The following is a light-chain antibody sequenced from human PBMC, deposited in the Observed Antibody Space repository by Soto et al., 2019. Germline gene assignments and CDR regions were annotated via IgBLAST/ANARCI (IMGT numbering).Light chain of an antibody. CDR2: GAS. CDR3: QQYGSSPPAFT. Sequence: IVLTQSPGTLSLSPGERATLSCRASQSVSSSYLAWYQQKPGQAPRLLIYGASIRATGIPDRFSGSGSGTDFTLTISRLEPEDFAVYYCQQYGSSPPAFTFGPGTKVDIK. V-gene: IGKV3-20*01. J-gene: IGKJ3*01. CDR1: QSVSSSY.